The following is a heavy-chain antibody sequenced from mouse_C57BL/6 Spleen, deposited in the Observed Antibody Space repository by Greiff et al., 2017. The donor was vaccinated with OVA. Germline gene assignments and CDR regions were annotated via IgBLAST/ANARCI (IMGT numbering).Heavy chain of an antibody. J-gene: IGHJ1*03. CDR2: ILPGSGST. D-gene: IGHD1-1*01. CDR3: ARGHYYGSSYDWYFDV. V-gene: IGHV1-9*01. CDR1: GYTFTGYW. Sequence: QVQLQQSGAELMKPGASVKLSCKATGYTFTGYWIEWVKQRPGHGLEWIGEILPGSGSTNYNEKFKGKATFTADTSSNTSYMQLSSLPTEDSAIYYCARGHYYGSSYDWYFDVWGTGTTVTVSS.